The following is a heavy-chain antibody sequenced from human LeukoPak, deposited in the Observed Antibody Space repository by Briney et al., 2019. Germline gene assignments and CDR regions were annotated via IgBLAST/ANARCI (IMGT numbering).Heavy chain of an antibody. D-gene: IGHD6-25*01. CDR2: ISGSGRST. J-gene: IGHJ5*02. CDR1: GFNFSNYA. CDR3: AKVRGSGAYNWFDP. V-gene: IGHV3-23*01. Sequence: GGSLRLSCAASGFNFSNYAMTWVRQAPGKGLDWVSSISGSGRSTYYADSVKGRFTISRDNSNNTLYLQVNNLKAEDTAMYFCAKVRGSGAYNWFDPWGQGTLVTVSS.